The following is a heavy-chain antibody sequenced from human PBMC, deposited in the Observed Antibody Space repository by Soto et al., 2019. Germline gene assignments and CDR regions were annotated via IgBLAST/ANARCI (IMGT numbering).Heavy chain of an antibody. J-gene: IGHJ4*02. V-gene: IGHV3-33*01. CDR1: GFTFSSYG. CDR3: ARDNGRGPYSGYDMGGYFDY. D-gene: IGHD5-12*01. CDR2: IWYDGSNK. Sequence: QVQLVESGGGVVQPGRSLRLSCAASGFTFSSYGMHWVRQAPGKGLEWVAVIWYDGSNKYYADSVKGRFTISRDNSKNTLYLQMNSLRAEDKAVYYCARDNGRGPYSGYDMGGYFDYWGQGTLVTVSS.